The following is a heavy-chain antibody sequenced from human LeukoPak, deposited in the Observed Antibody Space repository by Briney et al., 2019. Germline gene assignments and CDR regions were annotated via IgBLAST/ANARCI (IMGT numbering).Heavy chain of an antibody. D-gene: IGHD5-12*01. CDR3: ARATRAGYFDY. CDR1: GFTFGDYA. J-gene: IGHJ4*02. CDR2: ISSSSSTI. Sequence: PGGSLRLSCTASGFTFGDYAMSWFRQAPGKGLEWVSYISSSSSTIYYADSVKGRFTISRDNAKNSLYLQMNSLGAEDTAVYYCARATRAGYFDYWGQGTLVTVSS. V-gene: IGHV3-48*04.